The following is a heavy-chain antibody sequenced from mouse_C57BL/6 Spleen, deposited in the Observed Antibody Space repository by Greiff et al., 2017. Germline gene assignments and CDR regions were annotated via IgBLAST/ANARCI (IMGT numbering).Heavy chain of an antibody. D-gene: IGHD2-4*01. CDR2: ISDGGSYT. Sequence: DVQLVESGGGLVKPGGSLKLSCAASGFTFSSYAMSWVRQTPEKRLEWVATISDGGSYTYYPDNVKGRFTISRDNAKNNLYLQMSHLKSEDTAMYYCARETYDYDGGYWYFDVWGTGTTVTVSS. V-gene: IGHV5-4*01. CDR1: GFTFSSYA. CDR3: ARETYDYDGGYWYFDV. J-gene: IGHJ1*03.